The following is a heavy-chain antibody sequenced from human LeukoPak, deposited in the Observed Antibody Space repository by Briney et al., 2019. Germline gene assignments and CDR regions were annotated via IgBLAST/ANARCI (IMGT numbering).Heavy chain of an antibody. V-gene: IGHV3-30-3*01. CDR2: ISYDGGNT. Sequence: PGRSLGLLQAVWGFTFQLWYQHGVPQAPGKGLEWVAEISYDGGNTYYADSVKGRFTISRDNSKNTLYLQMNSLRAEDTAVYYCAKEGTSLHLDLWGEGTLVTVSS. J-gene: IGHJ4*02. CDR3: AKEGTSLHLDL. CDR1: GFTFQLW.